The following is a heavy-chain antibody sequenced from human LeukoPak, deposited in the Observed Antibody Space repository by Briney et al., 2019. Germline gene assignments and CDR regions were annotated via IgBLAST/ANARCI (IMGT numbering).Heavy chain of an antibody. CDR3: ARMRPLNYDSSGYFDY. J-gene: IGHJ4*02. V-gene: IGHV4-59*01. Sequence: SETLSLTCTVSGGSISSYYWIWIRQPPGKGLEWIGYIYYSGSTNYNPSLKSRVTISVDTSKNQFSLKLSSVTAADTAVYYCARMRPLNYDSSGYFDYWGQGTLVTVSS. CDR1: GGSISSYY. D-gene: IGHD3-22*01. CDR2: IYYSGST.